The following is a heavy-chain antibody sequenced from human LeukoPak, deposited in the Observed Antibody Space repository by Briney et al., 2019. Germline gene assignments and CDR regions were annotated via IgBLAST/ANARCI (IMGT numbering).Heavy chain of an antibody. D-gene: IGHD5-24*01. Sequence: GRSLRLSCAASGFTFSSYGMHWVRQAPGKGLEWVAVIWYDGSNKYYADSVKGRFTISRDNSKNTLYLQMNSLRAEDTAVYYCARAKSRDGFGHFGYWGQGTLVTVSS. J-gene: IGHJ4*02. CDR3: ARAKSRDGFGHFGY. CDR1: GFTFSSYG. V-gene: IGHV3-33*01. CDR2: IWYDGSNK.